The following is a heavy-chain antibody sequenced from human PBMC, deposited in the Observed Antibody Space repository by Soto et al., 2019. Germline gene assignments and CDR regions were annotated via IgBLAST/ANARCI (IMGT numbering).Heavy chain of an antibody. CDR3: ARYGRGFLLGVAGMDV. CDR2: ISRSRSSSAV. V-gene: IGHV3-48*02. J-gene: IGHJ6*02. Sequence: EVQLVESGGGLVEPGGSLRLSCAASGFTFSNYNMNWVRQAPGKGPEWLSYISRSRSSSAVYYADSVQGRVTISRDNAQNSLSLQMNSLRDKDTAVYYCARYGRGFLLGVAGMDVWGQGTRVTVSS. D-gene: IGHD3-3*01. CDR1: GFTFSNYN.